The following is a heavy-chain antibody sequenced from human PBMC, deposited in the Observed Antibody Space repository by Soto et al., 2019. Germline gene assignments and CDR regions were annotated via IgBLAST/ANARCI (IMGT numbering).Heavy chain of an antibody. CDR2: VYSGGST. CDR1: GFTVSSNY. J-gene: IGHJ6*02. D-gene: IGHD5-18*01. CDR3: ASGGDTAMVYPYYYYGMDV. Sequence: HPGGSLRLSCAASGFTVSSNYMSWVRQAPGKGLEWVSVVYSGGSTYYADSVKGRFTISRGNSKNTLYLQMNSLRAEDTAVYYCASGGDTAMVYPYYYYGMDVWGQGTTVTVSS. V-gene: IGHV3-53*01.